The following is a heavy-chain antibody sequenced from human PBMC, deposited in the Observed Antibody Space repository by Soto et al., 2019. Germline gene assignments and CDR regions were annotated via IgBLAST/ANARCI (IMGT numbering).Heavy chain of an antibody. Sequence: QVQLVQSGAEVKKPGSSVKVSCKASGGTFSNYAISWVRQAPGQGLEWMGGIIPIFGTADYAQKFQGRVTITADESTSTAYLELSSLRSEATAVYYCERARDPFLEWLPFDDWGQGTLVTVSS. D-gene: IGHD3-3*02. CDR1: GGTFSNYA. CDR2: IIPIFGTA. V-gene: IGHV1-69*12. CDR3: ERARDPFLEWLPFDD. J-gene: IGHJ4*02.